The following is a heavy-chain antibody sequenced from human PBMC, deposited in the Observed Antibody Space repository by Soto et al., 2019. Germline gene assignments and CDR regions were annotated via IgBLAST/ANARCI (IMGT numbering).Heavy chain of an antibody. D-gene: IGHD2-2*01. CDR3: AGVVVVPAAGYYRLDV. CDR1: GGSISSGGYS. J-gene: IGHJ6*02. CDR2: IYYTGST. V-gene: IGHV4-61*08. Sequence: SETLSLTCAVSGGSISSGGYSWSWIRQPPGKGLEWIGHIYYTGSTKYNSSLKSRVAISVDTSKNQFSLKLSSVTAADTAVYYCAGVVVVPAAGYYRLDVWGQGTTVTVSS.